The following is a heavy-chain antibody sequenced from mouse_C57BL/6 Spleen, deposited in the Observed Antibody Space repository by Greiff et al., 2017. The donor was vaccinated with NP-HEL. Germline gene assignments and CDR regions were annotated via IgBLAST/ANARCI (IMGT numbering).Heavy chain of an antibody. Sequence: QVQLQQPGAELVMPGASVKLSCKASGYTFTSYWMHWVKQRPGQGLEWIGEIDPSDSYTNYNQKFKGKSTLTVDKSSSTAYMQLSSLTSEDSAVYYCARGYYGSSFWSFDVWGTGTTVTVSS. V-gene: IGHV1-69*01. CDR1: GYTFTSYW. CDR3: ARGYYGSSFWSFDV. CDR2: IDPSDSYT. D-gene: IGHD1-1*01. J-gene: IGHJ1*03.